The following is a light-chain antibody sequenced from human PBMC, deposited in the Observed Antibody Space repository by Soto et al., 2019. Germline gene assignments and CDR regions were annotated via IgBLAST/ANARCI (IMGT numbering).Light chain of an antibody. CDR2: RAS. CDR1: QSINSN. Sequence: IVMTQSPATLSVSPGERATLSCRASQSINSNLAWYQQKPGQAPRLLMFRASIRATVFPARFSGSGSGTEFNITISRLQSEDSAIYDCQQYNNWPRATFGGGTKVQIK. V-gene: IGKV3-15*01. CDR3: QQYNNWPRAT. J-gene: IGKJ4*01.